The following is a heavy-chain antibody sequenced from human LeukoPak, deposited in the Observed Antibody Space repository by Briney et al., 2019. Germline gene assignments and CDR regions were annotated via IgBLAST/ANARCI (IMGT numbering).Heavy chain of an antibody. CDR1: GFTFSSYS. V-gene: IGHV3-72*01. CDR2: ITNKPKSYNT. J-gene: IGHJ4*02. CDR3: ARGFHYDFWSGSYYFDY. Sequence: GGSLRLSCAASGFTFSSYSMNWVRQAPGKGLEWVGRITNKPKSYNTEYAASVKGRFTISRDDSKNSLYLQMNSLKTEDTAVYYCARGFHYDFWSGSYYFDYWGQGTLVTVSS. D-gene: IGHD3-3*01.